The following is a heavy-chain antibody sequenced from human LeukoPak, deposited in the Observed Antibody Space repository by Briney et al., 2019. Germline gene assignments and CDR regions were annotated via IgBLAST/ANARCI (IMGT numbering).Heavy chain of an antibody. J-gene: IGHJ4*02. V-gene: IGHV4-30-4*08. Sequence: PSQTLSLTCTVSGASISSGNSYWSWIRQPPGKGLEWIGYIYYSGSTYYNPSLKSRVTISVDTSKNQFSLKLSSVTAADTAVYYCAEGSGSFDYWGQGTLVTVSS. D-gene: IGHD5-12*01. CDR2: IYYSGST. CDR3: AEGSGSFDY. CDR1: GASISSGNSY.